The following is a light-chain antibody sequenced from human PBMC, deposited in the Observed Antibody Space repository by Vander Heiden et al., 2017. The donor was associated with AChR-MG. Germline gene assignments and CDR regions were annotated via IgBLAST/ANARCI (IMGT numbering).Light chain of an antibody. CDR2: VAS. CDR1: QGISSY. CDR3: QHLKSYHL. J-gene: IGKJ4*01. Sequence: DIQLTQSPSFLSASVGDRVTITCRASQGISSYLAWYQQKPGKAPKILIYVASTLQRGVPSRFSGSGSGTEFTLTISSLQPGDFATYYCQHLKSYHLFGGGTKVEIK. V-gene: IGKV1-9*01.